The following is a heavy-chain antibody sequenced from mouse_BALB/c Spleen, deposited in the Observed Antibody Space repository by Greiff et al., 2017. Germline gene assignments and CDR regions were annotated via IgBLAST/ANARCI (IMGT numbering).Heavy chain of an antibody. CDR1: GFDFSRYW. J-gene: IGHJ3*01. CDR2: INPDSSTI. CDR3: ASPYYRYDEFAY. D-gene: IGHD2-14*01. Sequence: EVKLMESGGGLVQPGGSLKLSCAASGFDFSRYWMSWVRQAPGKGLEWIGEINPDSSTINYTPSLKDKFIISRDNAKNTLYLQMSKVRSEDTALYYCASPYYRYDEFAYWGQGTLVTVSA. V-gene: IGHV4-1*02.